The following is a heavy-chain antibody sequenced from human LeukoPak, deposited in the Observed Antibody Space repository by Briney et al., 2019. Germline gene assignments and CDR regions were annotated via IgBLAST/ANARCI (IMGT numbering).Heavy chain of an antibody. CDR3: ARQWYRMATTKSRSQYNWFDP. CDR2: IYYSGST. V-gene: IGHV4-59*08. Sequence: SSETLSLTCTVSGGSISSYYWSWIRQPPGKGLEWIGYIYYSGSTNYNPSLKSRVTISVDTSKNQFSLKLSSVTAADTAVYYCARQWYRMATTKSRSQYNWFDPWGQGTLVTVSS. CDR1: GGSISSYY. J-gene: IGHJ5*02. D-gene: IGHD5-24*01.